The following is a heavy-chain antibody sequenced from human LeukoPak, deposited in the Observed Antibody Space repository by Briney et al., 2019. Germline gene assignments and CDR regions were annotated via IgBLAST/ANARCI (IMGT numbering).Heavy chain of an antibody. V-gene: IGHV3-9*01. D-gene: IGHD4-17*01. J-gene: IGHJ4*02. Sequence: GGSLRLSCAASGFTFDDYAMHWARQAPGKGLEWVSGISWNSGSIGYADSVKGRFTISRDNAKNSLYLQMNSLRAEDTALYYCAKDISTTVTTGLGYWGQGTLVTVSS. CDR1: GFTFDDYA. CDR2: ISWNSGSI. CDR3: AKDISTTVTTGLGY.